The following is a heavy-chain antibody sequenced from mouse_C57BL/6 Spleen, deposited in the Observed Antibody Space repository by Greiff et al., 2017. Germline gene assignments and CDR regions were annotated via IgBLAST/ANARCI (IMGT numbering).Heavy chain of an antibody. V-gene: IGHV1-81*01. D-gene: IGHD3-2*02. CDR3: AREQDSSGYLFDY. CDR2: IYPRSGNT. Sequence: VQLQQSGSELARPGASVKLSCKASGYTFTSYGISWVKQRTGQGLEWIGEIYPRSGNTYYNEKFKGKATLTADKSSSTAYMELRSLTSEDSAVYFCAREQDSSGYLFDYWGQGTTLTVSS. J-gene: IGHJ2*01. CDR1: GYTFTSYG.